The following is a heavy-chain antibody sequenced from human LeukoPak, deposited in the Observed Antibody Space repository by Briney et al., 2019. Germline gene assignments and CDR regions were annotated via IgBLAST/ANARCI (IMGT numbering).Heavy chain of an antibody. J-gene: IGHJ4*02. CDR2: ISYDGSNK. V-gene: IGHV3-30-3*01. CDR1: GFTFSSYA. CDR3: ARDKAAAGRFHFDY. D-gene: IGHD6-13*01. Sequence: PGGSLRLSCAASGFTFSSYAMHWVRQAPGKGLEWVAVISYDGSNKYYADSVKGRFTISRDNSKNTLYLQMNSLRAEDTAVYYCARDKAAAGRFHFDYWGQGTLVTVSS.